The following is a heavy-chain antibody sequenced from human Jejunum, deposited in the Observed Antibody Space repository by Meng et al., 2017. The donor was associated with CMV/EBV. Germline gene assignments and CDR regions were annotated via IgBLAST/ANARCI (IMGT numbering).Heavy chain of an antibody. D-gene: IGHD4/OR15-4a*01. J-gene: IGHJ6*02. CDR1: GYLFTDYY. Sequence: ASGYLFTDYYIHWVRQAPGQGLEWMALINPSGYNTNYTQKFQGRITVTRDTSTRTVYMELNNLTFEDTAVYYCAKEGVLYGMDVWGQGTTVTVSS. CDR3: AKEGVLYGMDV. CDR2: INPSGYNT. V-gene: IGHV1-46*01.